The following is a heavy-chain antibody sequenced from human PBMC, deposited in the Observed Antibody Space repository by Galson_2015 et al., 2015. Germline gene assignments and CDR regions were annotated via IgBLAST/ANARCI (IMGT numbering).Heavy chain of an antibody. CDR2: IWPDGSNK. D-gene: IGHD4/OR15-4a*01. CDR1: GFSLSNYD. V-gene: IGHV3-33*01. CDR3: ARDPRYTNYAFEH. Sequence: SLRLSCAASGFSLSNYDMHWVRQAPDKGLEWVAFIWPDGSNKYYADSVKGRFTISRDNSKNTLYLQMNSLRAEDTAVYYCARDPRYTNYAFEHWGQGALVTVSS. J-gene: IGHJ4*02.